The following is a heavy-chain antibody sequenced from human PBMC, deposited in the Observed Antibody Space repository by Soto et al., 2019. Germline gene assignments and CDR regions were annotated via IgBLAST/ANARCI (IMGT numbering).Heavy chain of an antibody. Sequence: QVQLVQSGAEVKKPGASVKVSCRASGYTFTGYYMHWVRHAPGHGVEWMGWIKPNSGGTNYAQKSQGIVTMPRNTSISTAYMGLSRLRSEDTAVYYCARASVRCTRRNVSDIWGQGTMVTVSS. V-gene: IGHV1-2*02. CDR2: IKPNSGGT. D-gene: IGHD2-15*01. J-gene: IGHJ3*02. CDR3: ARASVRCTRRNVSDI. CDR1: GYTFTGYY.